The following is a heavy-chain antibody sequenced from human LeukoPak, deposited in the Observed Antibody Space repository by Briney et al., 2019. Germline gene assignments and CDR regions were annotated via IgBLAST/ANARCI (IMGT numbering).Heavy chain of an antibody. Sequence: GASVKVSCKASGYTFTGYYMHWVRQAPGQGLEWMGRINPNSCGTNYAQKFQGRVTMTRDTSISTAYMELSRLRSDDTAVYYCASPLTYYYDSSGYSSDYWGQGTLVTVSS. CDR3: ASPLTYYYDSSGYSSDY. CDR1: GYTFTGYY. J-gene: IGHJ4*02. CDR2: INPNSCGT. V-gene: IGHV1-2*06. D-gene: IGHD3-22*01.